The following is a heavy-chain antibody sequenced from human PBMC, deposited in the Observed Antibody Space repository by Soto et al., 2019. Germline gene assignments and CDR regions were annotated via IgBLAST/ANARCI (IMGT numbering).Heavy chain of an antibody. CDR2: INPNSGGT. CDR1: GYTFTGYY. D-gene: IGHD3-22*01. J-gene: IGHJ6*02. Sequence: ASVKVSCKASGYTFTGYYMHWVRQAPGQGPEWMGWINPNSGGTNYAQKFQGWVTMTRDTSISTAYMELSRLRSDDTAVYYCARETYYYDSSGSPGSYYGMDVWGQGTTVTVSS. CDR3: ARETYYYDSSGSPGSYYGMDV. V-gene: IGHV1-2*04.